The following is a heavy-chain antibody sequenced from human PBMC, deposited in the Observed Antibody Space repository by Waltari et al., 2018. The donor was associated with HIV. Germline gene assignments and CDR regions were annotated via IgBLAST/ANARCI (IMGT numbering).Heavy chain of an antibody. V-gene: IGHV3-30*04. CDR3: ARDPSGYSYNYVLSPYFDY. Sequence: QVQLVESGGGVVQPGRSLRLSCAASGFTFSNYAMQWVRQAPGKGLECVAVISYDGSNKYYADSVKGRFTISRDNSKITLYLQMNSLRAEDTAVYYCARDPSGYSYNYVLSPYFDYWGQGTLVTVSS. J-gene: IGHJ4*02. CDR2: ISYDGSNK. CDR1: GFTFSNYA. D-gene: IGHD5-18*01.